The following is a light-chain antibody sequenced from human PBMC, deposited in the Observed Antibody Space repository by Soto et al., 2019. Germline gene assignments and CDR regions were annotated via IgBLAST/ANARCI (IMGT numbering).Light chain of an antibody. CDR3: QRYGVSWT. CDR2: AAS. V-gene: IGKV3-20*01. J-gene: IGKJ1*01. CDR1: QSVTNTY. Sequence: EIVLTQSPGTLSLSPGERATLSCRASQSVTNTYLAWQQQKPGRAPRLLIYAASRRATGIPDRFSGSGSGTDFNLTISRLEPEDFAVYYCQRYGVSWTFGQGTKVEIK.